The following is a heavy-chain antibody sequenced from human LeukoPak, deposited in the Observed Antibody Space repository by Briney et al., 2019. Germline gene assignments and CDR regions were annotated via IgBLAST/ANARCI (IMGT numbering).Heavy chain of an antibody. J-gene: IGHJ4*02. CDR3: ARAAADTNSWYYFDY. CDR1: GDSISSGDHY. V-gene: IGHV4-30-4*01. Sequence: PSQTLSLTCTVSGDSISSGDHYWGWVRQPPGRGLEWIGYIHYSGSTYYNPSVKSRVIISVAMSKNQFSLSLDSLTAADSAVYCARAAADTNSWYYFDYWGQGTLVTVSS. CDR2: IHYSGST. D-gene: IGHD2/OR15-2a*01.